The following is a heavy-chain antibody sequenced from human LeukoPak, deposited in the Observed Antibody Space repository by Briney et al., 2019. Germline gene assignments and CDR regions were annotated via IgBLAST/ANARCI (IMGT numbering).Heavy chain of an antibody. CDR2: VDPEDGET. CDR3: ATPPGPGIAAAGTD. CDR1: GYIFTDYY. Sequence: ASVKISCKVSGYIFTDYYMHWVQQAPGKGLEWMGLVDPEDGETIYAEKFQGRVTITADTSTDTAYMELSSLRSEDTAVYYCATPPGPGIAAAGTDWGQGTLVTVSS. D-gene: IGHD6-13*01. V-gene: IGHV1-69-2*01. J-gene: IGHJ4*02.